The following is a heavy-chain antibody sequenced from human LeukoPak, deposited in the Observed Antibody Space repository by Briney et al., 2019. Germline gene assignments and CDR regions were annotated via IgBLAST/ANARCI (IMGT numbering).Heavy chain of an antibody. Sequence: GASVKVSCKASGYTFTGYYMHWVRQAPGQGLEWMGWINPNSGGTNYAQKFQGRVTMTRNTSISTAYMELSSLRSEDTAVYYCARGKSWGSWFDPWGQGTLVTVSS. CDR1: GYTFTGYY. D-gene: IGHD7-27*01. J-gene: IGHJ5*02. CDR2: INPNSGGT. CDR3: ARGKSWGSWFDP. V-gene: IGHV1-2*02.